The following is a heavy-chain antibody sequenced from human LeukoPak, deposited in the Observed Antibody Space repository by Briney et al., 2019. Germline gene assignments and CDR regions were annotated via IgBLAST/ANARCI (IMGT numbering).Heavy chain of an antibody. V-gene: IGHV3-7*04. CDR2: IKQDGSKK. J-gene: IGHJ4*02. CDR3: TRVGYIDEGIDY. D-gene: IGHD5-24*01. Sequence: GGSLRLSCVASGFPFSSYWMTWVRQAPGKGLEWVANIKQDGSKKSYVDSVEGRFTISRDNAKNSLYLRMNSLRAEDTAIYYCTRVGYIDEGIDYWGQGTLVTVSS. CDR1: GFPFSSYW.